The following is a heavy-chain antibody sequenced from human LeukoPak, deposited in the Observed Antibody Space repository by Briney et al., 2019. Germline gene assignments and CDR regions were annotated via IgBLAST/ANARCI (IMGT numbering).Heavy chain of an antibody. V-gene: IGHV4-59*11. CDR3: ARASAAAIDY. CDR1: GGSISSHY. J-gene: IGHJ4*02. D-gene: IGHD2-2*02. Sequence: SETLSLTCTVSGGSISSHYWSWIRQPPGKGLEWIGYINYSGSTNYNPSLKSRVTISLNTSKNQFSLKLSSVTAADTAVYYCARASAAAIDYWGQGTLVTVSS. CDR2: INYSGST.